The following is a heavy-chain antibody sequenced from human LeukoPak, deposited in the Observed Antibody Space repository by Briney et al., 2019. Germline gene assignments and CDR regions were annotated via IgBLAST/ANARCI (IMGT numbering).Heavy chain of an antibody. J-gene: IGHJ6*03. CDR3: ARDYKGFNYMDV. Sequence: GGSLRLSCAASGFTFSGHYMDWVRQAPGKGPEWVGRTRNKANSYTTEYAASVEGRFTISRDDSKNSLYLQMNSLKTEDTAVYYCARDYKGFNYMDVWGKGTTVTVSS. CDR1: GFTFSGHY. V-gene: IGHV3-72*01. CDR2: TRNKANSYTT. D-gene: IGHD3-10*01.